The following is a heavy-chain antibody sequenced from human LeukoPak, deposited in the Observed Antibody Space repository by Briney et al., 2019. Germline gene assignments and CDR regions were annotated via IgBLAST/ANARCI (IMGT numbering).Heavy chain of an antibody. CDR2: IYTSGST. J-gene: IGHJ5*02. CDR1: GGSISSGNYY. CDR3: ARDHRESFYDFWSAFDP. V-gene: IGHV4-61*02. Sequence: PSQTLSLTCIVSGGSISSGNYYWSWIRQPAEKGLEWIGRIYTSGSTNYNPSLKSRLTISLAPSKNQFSLKLSSVTAADTAVYYCARDHRESFYDFWSAFDPWGQGTLVTVSS. D-gene: IGHD3-3*01.